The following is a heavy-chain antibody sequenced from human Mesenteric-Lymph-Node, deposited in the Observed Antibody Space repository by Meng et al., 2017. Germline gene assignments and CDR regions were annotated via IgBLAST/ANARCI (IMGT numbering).Heavy chain of an antibody. Sequence: GESLKISCAASGFTVSSNYMSWVRQAPGKGLEWVSVIYSGGSTYYADSVKGRFTISRDNSKNTLYLQMNSLRAEDTAVYYCARDLGLHDYWGQGTLVTVSS. J-gene: IGHJ4*02. CDR3: ARDLGLHDY. D-gene: IGHD1-7*01. V-gene: IGHV3-66*02. CDR1: GFTVSSNY. CDR2: IYSGGST.